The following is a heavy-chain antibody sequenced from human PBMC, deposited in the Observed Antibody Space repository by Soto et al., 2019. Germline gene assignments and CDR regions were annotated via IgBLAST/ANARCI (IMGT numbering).Heavy chain of an antibody. J-gene: IGHJ4*02. CDR2: IAYDGSNR. Sequence: QVQLLESGGGVVQPGRSLRLSCAASGFTFNTYGMHWVRQAPGEGLEWVSVIAYDGSNRYYADSVKGRFTISRDNSKNTLYLQMNSLRPEDTAVYYCAKDGGTGKYYDYWGQGTLVTVSS. D-gene: IGHD2-8*02. V-gene: IGHV3-30*18. CDR1: GFTFNTYG. CDR3: AKDGGTGKYYDY.